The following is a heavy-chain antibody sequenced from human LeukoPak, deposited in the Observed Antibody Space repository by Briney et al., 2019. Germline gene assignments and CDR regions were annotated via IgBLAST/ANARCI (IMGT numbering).Heavy chain of an antibody. CDR1: GGSISSYY. Sequence: SETLSLTCTVSGGSISSYYWSRIRQPPGKGLEWIGYIYYSGSTNYNPSLKSRVTISVDTSKNQFSLKLSSVTAADTAVYYCARGPTMVRGVSIIMVPFDIWGQGTMVTVSS. V-gene: IGHV4-59*01. CDR2: IYYSGST. J-gene: IGHJ3*02. CDR3: ARGPTMVRGVSIIMVPFDI. D-gene: IGHD3-10*01.